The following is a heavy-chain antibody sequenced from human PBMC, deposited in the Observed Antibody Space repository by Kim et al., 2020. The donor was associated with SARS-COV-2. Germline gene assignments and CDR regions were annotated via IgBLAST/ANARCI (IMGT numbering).Heavy chain of an antibody. CDR3: ARDIIVWNGYFDY. D-gene: IGHD1-1*01. V-gene: IGHV3-21*01. Sequence: YPGSVQGRFTISRDNAKNSLYLQMNSLRAEDTAVYYCARDIIVWNGYFDYWGQGTLVTVSS. J-gene: IGHJ4*02.